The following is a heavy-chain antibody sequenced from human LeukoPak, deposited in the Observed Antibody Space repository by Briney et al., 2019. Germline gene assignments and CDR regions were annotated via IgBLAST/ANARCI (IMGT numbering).Heavy chain of an antibody. CDR1: GGSISSYY. J-gene: IGHJ3*02. Sequence: PSETLSLTCSVSGGSISSYYWSWIRQPPGKGLEWIGYIYYSGSTNYNPSLKSRVTISVDTSKNQFSLKLSSVTAADTAVYYCAGAYGSSWYLGAFDIWGQGTMVTVSS. V-gene: IGHV4-59*01. CDR2: IYYSGST. D-gene: IGHD6-13*01. CDR3: AGAYGSSWYLGAFDI.